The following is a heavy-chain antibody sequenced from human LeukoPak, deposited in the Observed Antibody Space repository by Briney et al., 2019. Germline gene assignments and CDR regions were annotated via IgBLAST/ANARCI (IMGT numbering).Heavy chain of an antibody. CDR2: ISGSGAGT. V-gene: IGHV3-23*01. Sequence: PGGSLRLSCAASGFTFSSYDMTWVRQAPGKGLQWVSAISGSGAGTYYADSVKGRFTISRDNSKNTLYLQMNSLRADDTALYYCAKDGVATNDLQPDYWVQGTLVTVSS. CDR1: GFTFSSYD. D-gene: IGHD5-24*01. CDR3: AKDGVATNDLQPDY. J-gene: IGHJ4*02.